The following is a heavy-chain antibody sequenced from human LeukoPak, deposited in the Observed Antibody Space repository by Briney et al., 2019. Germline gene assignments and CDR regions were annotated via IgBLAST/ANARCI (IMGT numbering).Heavy chain of an antibody. CDR1: GYTFTGYY. J-gene: IGHJ4*02. Sequence: ASLKVSCKASGYTFTGYYMHWVRQAPGQGVEWMGWINPNSGGTDYAQMFQGRVTMTRDTSISTAYMELSRLRSDDTAVYYCARGPSSGWFLSQFDYWGQGTLVTVSS. D-gene: IGHD6-19*01. CDR2: INPNSGGT. V-gene: IGHV1-2*02. CDR3: ARGPSSGWFLSQFDY.